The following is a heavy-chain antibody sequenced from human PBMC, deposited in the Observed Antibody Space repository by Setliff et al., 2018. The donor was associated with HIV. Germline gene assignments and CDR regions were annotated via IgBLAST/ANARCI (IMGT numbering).Heavy chain of an antibody. CDR3: ARTWGAGVTGYWFEP. Sequence: ASVKVSCKASGYTFTNYDINWVRQAAGQGLEWIGWMNPNSGNTGFAQKFQGRVTMTRNTSISTAYMELRSLRSEDTAVYFCARTWGAGVTGYWFEPWGQGTRVTVS. D-gene: IGHD3-9*01. V-gene: IGHV1-8*02. CDR2: MNPNSGNT. CDR1: GYTFTNYD. J-gene: IGHJ5*02.